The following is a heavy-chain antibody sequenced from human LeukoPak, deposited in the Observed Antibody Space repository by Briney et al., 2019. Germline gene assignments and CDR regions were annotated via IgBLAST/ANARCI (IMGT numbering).Heavy chain of an antibody. CDR1: VYTFTSYG. CDR2: ISAYNGNT. D-gene: IGHD4-17*01. Sequence: ASVKVSFKSSVYTFTSYGISWVRQAPGQGLEWMGLISAYNGNTNYAQKLQGRLTITTDTSTSTAYMELRSLRSDDTAVYYCARVNDYDGPGFFDYWGQGTLVTVSS. J-gene: IGHJ4*02. V-gene: IGHV1-18*01. CDR3: ARVNDYDGPGFFDY.